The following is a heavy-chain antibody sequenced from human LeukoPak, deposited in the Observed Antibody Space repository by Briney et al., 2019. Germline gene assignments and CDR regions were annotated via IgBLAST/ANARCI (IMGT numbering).Heavy chain of an antibody. D-gene: IGHD1-26*01. CDR2: INWNGGST. J-gene: IGHJ3*02. CDR1: GFTFDDYG. Sequence: GGSLRLSCAASGFTFDDYGMSWVRQAPGKGLEWVSGINWNGGSTAYADSVEGRFTISRDNAKNSLYLQMNSLRAEDTALYYCARLGVGATRDAFDIWGQGTMVTVAS. V-gene: IGHV3-20*04. CDR3: ARLGVGATRDAFDI.